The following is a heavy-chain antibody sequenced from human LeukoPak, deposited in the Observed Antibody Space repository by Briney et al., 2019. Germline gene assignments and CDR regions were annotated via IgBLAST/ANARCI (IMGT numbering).Heavy chain of an antibody. CDR3: ARGKRGITVTTPGGY. CDR1: GYTFTSYY. Sequence: GGSLGLSCAASGYTFTSYYMHWVRQAPGQGLEWMGIINPSGGSTSYAQKFQGRVTMTRDTSTSTVYMELSSLRPEDTAVYYCARGKRGITVTTPGGYWGQGTLVTVSS. V-gene: IGHV1-46*01. D-gene: IGHD4-17*01. CDR2: INPSGGST. J-gene: IGHJ4*02.